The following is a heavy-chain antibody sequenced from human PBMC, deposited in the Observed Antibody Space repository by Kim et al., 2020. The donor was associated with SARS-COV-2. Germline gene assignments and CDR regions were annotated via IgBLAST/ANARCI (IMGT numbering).Heavy chain of an antibody. CDR3: AKEAGGSSWYGGDWFDP. J-gene: IGHJ5*02. CDR1: GFTFSSYG. CDR2: IWYDGSNK. D-gene: IGHD6-13*01. V-gene: IGHV3-33*06. Sequence: GGSLRLSCAASGFTFSSYGMHWVRQAPGKGLEWVAVIWYDGSNKYYADSVKGRFTISRDNSKNTLYLQMNSLRAEDTAVYYCAKEAGGSSWYGGDWFDPWGQGTLVTVSS.